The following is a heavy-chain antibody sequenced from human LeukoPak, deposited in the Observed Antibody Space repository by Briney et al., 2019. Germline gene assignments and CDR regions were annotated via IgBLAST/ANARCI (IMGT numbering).Heavy chain of an antibody. J-gene: IGHJ6*02. CDR2: IYPGDSDT. D-gene: IGHD2-2*01. V-gene: IGHV5-51*01. CDR3: ARHGIVVVPAAYHGYYYGMDV. CDR1: RYSFTSYW. Sequence: GESLKISCKGSRYSFTSYWIGWVRQMPGKGLEWMGIIYPGDSDTRYSPSFQGQVTISADKSISTAYLQWSSLKASDTAMYYCARHGIVVVPAAYHGYYYGMDVWGQGTTVTVSS.